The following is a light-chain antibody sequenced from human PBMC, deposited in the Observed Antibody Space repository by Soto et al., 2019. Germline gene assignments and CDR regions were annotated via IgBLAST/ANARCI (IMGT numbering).Light chain of an antibody. Sequence: VLTQPRSVSGSAGQSVTISCTGSSSDVGAYKCVSWYQQHPGKAPKLIIHDVNSRPSGVPDRFSGSKSGNTASLTISGLQPEDEADYYCSSYISMIVRVFGGGTKVTVL. V-gene: IGLV2-11*01. CDR1: SSDVGAYKC. CDR2: DVN. J-gene: IGLJ3*02. CDR3: SSYISMIVRV.